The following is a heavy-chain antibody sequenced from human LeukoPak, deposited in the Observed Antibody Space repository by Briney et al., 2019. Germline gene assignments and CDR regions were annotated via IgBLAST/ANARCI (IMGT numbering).Heavy chain of an antibody. D-gene: IGHD5-12*01. CDR3: ARDCGYQCLFDY. CDR1: GYTFTNYG. J-gene: IGHJ4*02. Sequence: ASVKVSSKASGYTFTNYGISWVRQAPGQGLEWMGWISGYNGNTNYAQKSQGRVTMTTDTSTNAAHMELRSLRSDDTAVYYCARDCGYQCLFDYWGQGTLVTVSS. CDR2: ISGYNGNT. V-gene: IGHV1-18*01.